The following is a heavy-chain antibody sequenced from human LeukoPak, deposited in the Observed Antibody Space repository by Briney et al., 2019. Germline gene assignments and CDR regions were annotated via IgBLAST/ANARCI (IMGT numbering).Heavy chain of an antibody. CDR2: MNPNSGNT. V-gene: IGHV1-8*01. J-gene: IGHJ4*02. CDR1: GYTFTSYD. CDR3: ARDPLDSSGYFVPFDY. Sequence: ASVKVSCKASGYTFTSYDINWVRQATGQGLEWMGWMNPNSGNTGYAQKFQGRVTMTRGMSTNTVYMELSSLRSEDTAVYYCARDPLDSSGYFVPFDYWGQGTLVTVSS. D-gene: IGHD3-22*01.